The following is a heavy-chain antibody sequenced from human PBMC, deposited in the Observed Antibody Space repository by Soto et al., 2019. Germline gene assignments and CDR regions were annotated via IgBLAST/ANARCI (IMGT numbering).Heavy chain of an antibody. CDR3: ARLHLPALQGAFDI. CDR2: INTSGRT. D-gene: IGHD2-2*01. V-gene: IGHV4-4*07. CDR1: GGSINNDC. Sequence: PSETLSLTCSVSGGSINNDCWTWIRQSAGKGLEWIGRINTSGRTTYNPSLKSRVTMSIDTSKNQFSLTLISVTAADTALYYCARLHLPALQGAFDIWGQGTMVTVSS. J-gene: IGHJ3*02.